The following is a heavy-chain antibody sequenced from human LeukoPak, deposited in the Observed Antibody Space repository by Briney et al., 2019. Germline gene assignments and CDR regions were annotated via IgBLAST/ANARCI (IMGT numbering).Heavy chain of an antibody. Sequence: PGGSLRLSCAASGFTFSSYGMHWVRQAPGKGLEWVAVIWYDGSNKYYADSVKGRFTISRDNSKNTLYLQMNSLRAEDTAVYYCARAYYSGGSCYSIDYWGQGTLVTVSS. V-gene: IGHV3-33*01. D-gene: IGHD2-15*01. J-gene: IGHJ4*02. CDR3: ARAYYSGGSCYSIDY. CDR2: IWYDGSNK. CDR1: GFTFSSYG.